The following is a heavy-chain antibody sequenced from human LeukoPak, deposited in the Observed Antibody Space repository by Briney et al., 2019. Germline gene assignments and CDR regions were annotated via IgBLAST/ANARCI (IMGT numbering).Heavy chain of an antibody. CDR2: IWYDGSNK. D-gene: IGHD3-10*01. CDR1: GFTFSSYG. V-gene: IGHV3-33*01. CDR3: ARELIGVYYFDY. Sequence: PGRSLRLSCAASGFTFSSYGMHWVRQALGKGLEWVAVIWYDGSNKYYADSVKGRFTISRDNSKNTLYLQMNSLRAEDTAVYYCARELIGVYYFDYWGQGTLVTVSS. J-gene: IGHJ4*02.